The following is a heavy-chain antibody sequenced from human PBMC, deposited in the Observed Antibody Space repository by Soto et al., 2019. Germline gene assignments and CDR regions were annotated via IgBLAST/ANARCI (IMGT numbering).Heavy chain of an antibody. CDR1: GFTFSSYS. CDR2: ISSSSSYI. V-gene: IGHV3-21*01. D-gene: IGHD4-17*01. CDR3: ARSYGAYDEFDI. J-gene: IGHJ3*02. Sequence: GGSLRLSCAASGFTFSSYSMNWVRQAPGKGLEWVSSISSSSSYIYYADSVKGRFTISRDNAKNSLYLQMNSLRAEDTAVYYCARSYGAYDEFDIWGQGTMVTVAS.